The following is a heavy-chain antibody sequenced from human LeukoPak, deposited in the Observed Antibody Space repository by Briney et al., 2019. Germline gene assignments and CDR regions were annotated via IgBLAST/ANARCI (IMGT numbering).Heavy chain of an antibody. CDR2: ISGSGGST. V-gene: IGHV3-23*01. Sequence: GGSLGLSCSAPGFTFSSYAMSWVRQAPGKGLEWVSAISGSGGSTYYADSVKGRFTISRDNSKNTLYLQMNSLRAEDTAVYYCAKEGRNPIAVAGTERFDYWGQGTLVTVSS. J-gene: IGHJ4*02. CDR1: GFTFSSYA. CDR3: AKEGRNPIAVAGTERFDY. D-gene: IGHD6-19*01.